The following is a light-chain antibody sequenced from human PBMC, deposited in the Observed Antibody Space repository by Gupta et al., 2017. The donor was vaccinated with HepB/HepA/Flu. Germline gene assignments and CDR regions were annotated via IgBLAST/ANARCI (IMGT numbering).Light chain of an antibody. Sequence: DIGVTQPPDSLAVSLGERATINCKSSQSVLYTSNNKNYLAWYQQKAGQPPKLLIYWASTRESGVPDRFSGSGSGTDFTLTISSLQAEDVALYYCQQYYSTPCSFGQGTKLEIK. CDR3: QQYYSTPCS. CDR1: QSVLYTSNNKNY. J-gene: IGKJ2*04. CDR2: WAS. V-gene: IGKV4-1*01.